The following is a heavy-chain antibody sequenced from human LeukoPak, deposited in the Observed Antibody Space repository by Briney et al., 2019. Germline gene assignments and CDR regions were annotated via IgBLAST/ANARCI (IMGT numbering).Heavy chain of an antibody. CDR3: TSGGSWYTYYFDY. CDR1: GFTFNSFG. D-gene: IGHD2-15*01. Sequence: GGSLRLSCATSGFTFNSFGMHWARRAPGKGLEWVGRIKSKTDDGTTDYAAPVKGRFTISRDDSKNTLYLQMNSLKTEDTAVYYCTSGGSWYTYYFDYWGQGTLVTVSS. V-gene: IGHV3-15*01. CDR2: IKSKTDDGTT. J-gene: IGHJ4*02.